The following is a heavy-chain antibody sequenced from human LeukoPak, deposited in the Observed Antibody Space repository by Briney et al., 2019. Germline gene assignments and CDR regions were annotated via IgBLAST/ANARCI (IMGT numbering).Heavy chain of an antibody. V-gene: IGHV4-34*01. Sequence: SETLSLTCAVYGGSFSGCYWSWIRQPPGKGLEWIGEINHSGSTNYNPSLKSRVTISVDTSKNQFSLKLSSVTAADTAVYYCARGPNNYGDYYRLGAFDIWGQGTMVTVSS. CDR1: GGSFSGCY. CDR3: ARGPNNYGDYYRLGAFDI. J-gene: IGHJ3*02. D-gene: IGHD4-17*01. CDR2: INHSGST.